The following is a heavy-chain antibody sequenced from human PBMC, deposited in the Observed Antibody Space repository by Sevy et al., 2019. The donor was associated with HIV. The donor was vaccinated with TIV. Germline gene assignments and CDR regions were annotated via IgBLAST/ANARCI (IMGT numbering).Heavy chain of an antibody. CDR2: IYYSGST. CDR3: ATSELQGY. CDR1: GGSISSSSYY. D-gene: IGHD1-1*01. Sequence: SETLSLTCTVSGGSISSSSYYWGWIRQPPGKGLEWIGSIYYSGSTYYNLSLKSRVTISVDTSKNQFSLKLSSVTAADTAVYYCATSELQGYWGQGTLVTVSS. J-gene: IGHJ4*02. V-gene: IGHV4-39*01.